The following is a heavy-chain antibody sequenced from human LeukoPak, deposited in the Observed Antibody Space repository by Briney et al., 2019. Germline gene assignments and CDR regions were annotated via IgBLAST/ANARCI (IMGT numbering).Heavy chain of an antibody. CDR2: ISYDGSNK. CDR3: ARDEGGYSSSWRPIDY. V-gene: IGHV3-30*04. J-gene: IGHJ4*02. CDR1: GFTFSSYA. D-gene: IGHD6-13*01. Sequence: GGSLRLSCAASGFTFSSYAMHWVRQAPGKGLEWVAVISYDGSNKYYADSVKGRFTISRDNAKNSLYLQMNSLRAEDTAVYYCARDEGGYSSSWRPIDYWGQGTLVTVSS.